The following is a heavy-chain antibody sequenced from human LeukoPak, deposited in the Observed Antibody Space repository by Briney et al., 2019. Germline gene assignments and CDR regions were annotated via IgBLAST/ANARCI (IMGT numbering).Heavy chain of an antibody. CDR1: GGSISSSSYY. D-gene: IGHD6-13*01. J-gene: IGHJ4*02. Sequence: PSETLSLTCTVSGGSISSSSYYWGWIRQPPGKGLEWSGSIYYSGSTYYNPSLKSRVTISVDTSKNQFSLKLSSVTAADTAVYYCAGHAIAAAIHYWGQGTLVTVSS. CDR2: IYYSGST. CDR3: AGHAIAAAIHY. V-gene: IGHV4-39*01.